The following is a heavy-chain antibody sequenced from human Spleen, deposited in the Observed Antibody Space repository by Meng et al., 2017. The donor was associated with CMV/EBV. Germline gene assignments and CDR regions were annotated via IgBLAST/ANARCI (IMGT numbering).Heavy chain of an antibody. CDR2: IYYSGST. Sequence: GGGDYWSWIRQHPGKGLEWIGYIYYSGSTYYNPSLKSRVTISVDTSKNQFSLKLSSVTAADTAVYYCARGPMQNWNYYYYYYGMDVWGQGTTVTVSS. V-gene: IGHV4-31*02. CDR3: ARGPMQNWNYYYYYYGMDV. D-gene: IGHD1-7*01. CDR1: GGGDY. J-gene: IGHJ6*02.